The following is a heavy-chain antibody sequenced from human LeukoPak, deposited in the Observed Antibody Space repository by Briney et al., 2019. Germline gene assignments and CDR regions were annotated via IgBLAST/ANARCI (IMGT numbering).Heavy chain of an antibody. CDR2: ISAYNGNT. V-gene: IGHV1-18*01. Sequence: AASVKASCKASGYTFTSYGISWVRQAPGQGLEWMGWISAYNGNTNYAQKLQGRVTMTTDTSTSTAYMELRSLRSDDTAVYYCARELYSYGSLGIDYWGQGTLVTVSS. CDR3: ARELYSYGSLGIDY. J-gene: IGHJ4*02. CDR1: GYTFTSYG. D-gene: IGHD5-18*01.